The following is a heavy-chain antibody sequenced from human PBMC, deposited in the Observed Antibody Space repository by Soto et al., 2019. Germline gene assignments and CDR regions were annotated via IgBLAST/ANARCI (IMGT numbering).Heavy chain of an antibody. CDR1: GFIFSSYT. CDR3: VRDYAYAFDY. CDR2: ITGSTT. V-gene: IGHV3-48*02. D-gene: IGHD2-2*01. J-gene: IGHJ4*02. Sequence: PGGSLRLSCAVSGFIFSSYTMNWVRQAPGKGQERISYITGSTTKYAESVKGRFTISRDNAKNSLFLQMNDLREDDTAGYYCVRDYAYAFDYWGQGALVTVSS.